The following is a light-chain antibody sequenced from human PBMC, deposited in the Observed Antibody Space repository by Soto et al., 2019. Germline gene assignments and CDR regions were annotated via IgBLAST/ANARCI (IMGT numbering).Light chain of an antibody. CDR1: SSDVGSYNL. V-gene: IGLV2-23*01. CDR3: AAWDDSLNGVV. CDR2: EGT. J-gene: IGLJ2*01. Sequence: QSALTQPASVSGSPGQSITIPCTGTSSDVGSYNLVSWFQQHPGKVPKLIIYEGTKRPSGVSDRFSGSKSGNTASLTISGLQSEDEADYCCAAWDDSLNGVVFGGGTKLTVL.